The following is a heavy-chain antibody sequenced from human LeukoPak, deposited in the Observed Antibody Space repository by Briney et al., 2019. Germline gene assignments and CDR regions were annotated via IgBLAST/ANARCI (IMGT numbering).Heavy chain of an antibody. J-gene: IGHJ4*02. D-gene: IGHD3-10*01. V-gene: IGHV3-7*01. Sequence: GTLSLTCAVSGGSISSSNWWSWVRQAPGKGLEWVANIKQDGSEKNYVESVKGRFTISRDNAKNSLYLQTNSLRAEDTAVYYCARAGQEWFGELGFDQWGQGTLVIVSS. CDR1: GGSISSSNW. CDR3: ARAGQEWFGELGFDQ. CDR2: IKQDGSEK.